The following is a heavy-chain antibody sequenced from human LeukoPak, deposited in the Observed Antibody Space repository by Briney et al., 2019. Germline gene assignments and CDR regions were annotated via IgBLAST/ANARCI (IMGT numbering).Heavy chain of an antibody. Sequence: GGPLRLSCAASGFTFSSYSMNWVRQAPGKGLEWVSSISSSSSYIYYADSVKGRFTISRDNAKNSLYLQMNSLRAEDTAVYYCARGHYDILTGYYPFDYWGQGTLVTVSS. J-gene: IGHJ4*02. CDR1: GFTFSSYS. CDR2: ISSSSSYI. CDR3: ARGHYDILTGYYPFDY. D-gene: IGHD3-9*01. V-gene: IGHV3-21*01.